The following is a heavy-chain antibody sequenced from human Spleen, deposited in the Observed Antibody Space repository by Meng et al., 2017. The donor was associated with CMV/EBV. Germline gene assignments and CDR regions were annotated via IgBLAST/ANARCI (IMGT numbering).Heavy chain of an antibody. CDR3: ARVAFWSGYGYFQH. CDR2: IYYSGST. D-gene: IGHD3-3*01. Sequence: SGGSISSGGYYWSWIRQHPGKGLEWIGYIYYSGSTYYNPSLKSRVTISVDTSKNQISLKLSSVTAADTAVYYCARVAFWSGYGYFQHWGQGTLVTVSS. V-gene: IGHV4-31*02. J-gene: IGHJ1*01. CDR1: GGSISSGGYY.